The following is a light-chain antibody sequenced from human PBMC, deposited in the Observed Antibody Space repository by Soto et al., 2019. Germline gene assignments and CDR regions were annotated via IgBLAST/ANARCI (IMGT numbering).Light chain of an antibody. V-gene: IGLV2-14*01. Sequence: QYVLTQPASVSGSPGQSITISCTGTSSDVGGYNYVSWYQQHPGKAPKLMIYDVSNRPSGVSNRFSGSKSGNTASLSISGLQAEDEADYYCSSYTSSSPRVFGTGTKLTVL. CDR3: SSYTSSSPRV. J-gene: IGLJ1*01. CDR1: SSDVGGYNY. CDR2: DVS.